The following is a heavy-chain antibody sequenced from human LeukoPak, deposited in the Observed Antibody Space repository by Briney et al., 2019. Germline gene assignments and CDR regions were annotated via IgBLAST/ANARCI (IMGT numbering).Heavy chain of an antibody. CDR2: INPNSGGT. CDR3: ASGWVTTVTQMGY. CDR1: GGTFSSYA. V-gene: IGHV1-2*02. Sequence: ASVKVSCKASGGTFSSYAISWVRQAPGQGLEWMGWINPNSGGTNYAQKFQGRVTMTRDTSISTAYMELSRLRSDDTAVYYCASGWVTTVTQMGYWGQGTLVTVSS. D-gene: IGHD4-17*01. J-gene: IGHJ4*02.